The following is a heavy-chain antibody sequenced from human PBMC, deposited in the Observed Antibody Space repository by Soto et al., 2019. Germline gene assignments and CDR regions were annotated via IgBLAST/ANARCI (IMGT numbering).Heavy chain of an antibody. Sequence: QVQLVQSGAEVKKSGASVKVSCKASGYTFTSHDINWARQATGQGLEWMGWMNPNSGNTGYAQKFQGRVTMTRNTSISTAYMELSILRSEDTAVNYCARWDYGYYARFDYWGQGTLVTVSS. D-gene: IGHD4-17*01. J-gene: IGHJ4*02. CDR1: GYTFTSHD. CDR3: ARWDYGYYARFDY. V-gene: IGHV1-8*01. CDR2: MNPNSGNT.